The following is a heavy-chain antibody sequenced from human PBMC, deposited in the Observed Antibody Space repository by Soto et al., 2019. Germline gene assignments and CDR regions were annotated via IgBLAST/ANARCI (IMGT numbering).Heavy chain of an antibody. Sequence: GGSLRLSCAASGFTFNNYALDWVRQAPGKGLEWVSGISASGDNTYYADSVKGRFTISRDNSRSTLYLQMNSLRAEDTAVYYCAKVHEQQLVRYYFDNWGQGTLVTV. CDR1: GFTFNNYA. CDR2: ISASGDNT. D-gene: IGHD6-13*01. J-gene: IGHJ4*02. V-gene: IGHV3-23*01. CDR3: AKVHEQQLVRYYFDN.